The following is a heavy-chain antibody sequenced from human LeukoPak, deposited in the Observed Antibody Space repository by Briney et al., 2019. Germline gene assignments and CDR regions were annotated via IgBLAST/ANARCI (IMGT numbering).Heavy chain of an antibody. CDR3: GKDFPQDYGDYGPYFDY. J-gene: IGHJ4*02. CDR2: ISYDGSNK. CDR1: GFTFSSYG. D-gene: IGHD4-17*01. V-gene: IGHV3-30*18. Sequence: GSLRLSCAASGFTFSSYGMHWVRQAPGKGLEWVAVISYDGSNKYYADSVKGRFTISRDNSNNTLDLQMNSLRAEYTAVYYGGKDFPQDYGDYGPYFDYWGQGTLGTGSS.